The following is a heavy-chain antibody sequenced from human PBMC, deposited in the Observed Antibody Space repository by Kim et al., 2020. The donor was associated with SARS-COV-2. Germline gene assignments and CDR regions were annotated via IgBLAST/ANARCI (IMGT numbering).Heavy chain of an antibody. D-gene: IGHD6-6*01. Sequence: GGANYYADSVKGRFTNSRDNSKNTLYLQMNSLRAADTAVYYCAKSGQLDYWGQGTLVTVSS. CDR3: AKSGQLDY. CDR2: GGAN. V-gene: IGHV3-23*01. J-gene: IGHJ4*02.